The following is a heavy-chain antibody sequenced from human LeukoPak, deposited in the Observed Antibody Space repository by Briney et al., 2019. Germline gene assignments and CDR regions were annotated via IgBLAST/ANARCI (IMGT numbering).Heavy chain of an antibody. CDR1: GFTFSSYS. CDR2: ISSSSSYI. V-gene: IGHV3-21*01. D-gene: IGHD6-13*01. Sequence: PGGSLRLSCAASGFTFSSYSMNWVRQAPGKGLEWVSSISSSSSYIYYADSVKGRFTISRDNAKNSLYLQMNSLRAEDTAVYYCASVGVAAAGTVDYWSQGTLVTVSS. J-gene: IGHJ4*02. CDR3: ASVGVAAAGTVDY.